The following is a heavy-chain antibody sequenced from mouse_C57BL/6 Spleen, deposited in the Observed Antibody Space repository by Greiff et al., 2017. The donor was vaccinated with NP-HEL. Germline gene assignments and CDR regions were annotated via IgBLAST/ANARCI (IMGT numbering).Heavy chain of an antibody. J-gene: IGHJ4*01. Sequence: VQLQQSGAELVRPGTSVKVSCKASGYAFTNYLIEWVKQRPGQGLEWIGVINPGSGGTNYNEKFKGKATLTADKSSSTAYMQLSSLTSEDSAVYFCARSRPYDGYLYYAMDYWGQGTSVTVSS. CDR1: GYAFTNYL. D-gene: IGHD2-3*01. CDR3: ARSRPYDGYLYYAMDY. CDR2: INPGSGGT. V-gene: IGHV1-54*01.